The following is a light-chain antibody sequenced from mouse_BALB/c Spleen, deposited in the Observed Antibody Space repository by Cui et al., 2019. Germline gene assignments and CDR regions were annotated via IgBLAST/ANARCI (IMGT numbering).Light chain of an antibody. CDR3: SQSTNVRLT. V-gene: IGKV1-110*01. CDR1: RSLVHSNGNTY. Sequence: DVVMTQTTLSMQASLGIHASTSYRSSRSLVHSNGNTYLHWYLQKPGQSPKLLIYKVSNRFSGVPDRFSGSGSGTDFTLKISRVEAEDLGVYFCSQSTNVRLTFGAGTKLELK. CDR2: KVS. J-gene: IGKJ5*01.